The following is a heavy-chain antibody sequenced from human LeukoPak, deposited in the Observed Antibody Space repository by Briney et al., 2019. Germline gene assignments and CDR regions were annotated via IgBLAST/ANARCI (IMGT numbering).Heavy chain of an antibody. V-gene: IGHV3-48*03. J-gene: IGHJ5*02. D-gene: IGHD3-22*01. CDR1: GFTFSSYE. CDR2: ISSSGSAI. CDR3: ARDLGQYYDTSDNWFDP. Sequence: GGSLRLSCAASGFTFSSYEMNWVRQAPGKGLEWVSYISSSGSAIYYADSVKGRFTISRDNAKNSLYLQMNSLRAEDTAVYYCARDLGQYYDTSDNWFDPWGQGTLVTVSS.